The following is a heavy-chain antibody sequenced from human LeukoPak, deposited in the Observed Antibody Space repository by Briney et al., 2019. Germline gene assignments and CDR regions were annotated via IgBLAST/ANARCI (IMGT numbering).Heavy chain of an antibody. Sequence: GGSLRLSCAASGFTFSSHGMNWVRQAPGKGLEWVSGISPSGGITYYTDSVKGRFAISRDNSKNTVSLQMNSLRAEDTAVYYCVRGGAVFAFDIWGQGTMVIVSS. CDR2: ISPSGGIT. D-gene: IGHD2-8*01. V-gene: IGHV3-23*01. CDR3: VRGGAVFAFDI. CDR1: GFTFSSHG. J-gene: IGHJ3*02.